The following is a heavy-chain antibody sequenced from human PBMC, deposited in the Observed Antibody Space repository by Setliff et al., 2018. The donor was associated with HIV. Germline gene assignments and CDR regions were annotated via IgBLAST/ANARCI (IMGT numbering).Heavy chain of an antibody. V-gene: IGHV3-21*01. D-gene: IGHD3-10*01. CDR3: ARDVTRLMAAMDV. CDR1: GFTLSNYS. Sequence: GGSLRLSCVASGFTLSNYSMNWVRQAPGKGLEWVSSITTDSSYIFDAESVKGRFTISRDNAQNSLYLQMNNLRVEDTAVYYCARDVTRLMAAMDVWGKGTTVTVSS. J-gene: IGHJ6*03. CDR2: ITTDSSYI.